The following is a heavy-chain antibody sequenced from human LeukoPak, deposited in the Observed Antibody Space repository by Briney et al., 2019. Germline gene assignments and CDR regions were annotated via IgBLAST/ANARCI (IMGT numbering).Heavy chain of an antibody. D-gene: IGHD3-10*01. Sequence: ASVKVSCKASGYTFTSYDINWVRQATGQGLEWMGWMNPNSGNTGYAQKFQGRVTMTRNTSISTAYMELSSLRSEDTAVYYCARNPIPYGSGSRNWLDPWGQGTLVTVSS. CDR2: MNPNSGNT. CDR1: GYTFTSYD. J-gene: IGHJ5*02. V-gene: IGHV1-8*01. CDR3: ARNPIPYGSGSRNWLDP.